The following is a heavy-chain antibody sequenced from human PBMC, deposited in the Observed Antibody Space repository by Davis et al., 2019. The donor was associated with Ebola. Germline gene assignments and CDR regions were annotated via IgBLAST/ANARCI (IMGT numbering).Heavy chain of an antibody. CDR1: GYTFTSYH. D-gene: IGHD5/OR15-5a*01. V-gene: IGHV1-46*01. J-gene: IGHJ6*02. Sequence: ASVKVSCKASGYTFTSYHMHWVRQAPGQGLEWMGIINPSGGSTSYAQEFQGRVTITRDTSANTAYMELSSLRSEDTAVYYCARVSNYYYGLDVWGQGTTVTVSS. CDR2: INPSGGST. CDR3: ARVSNYYYGLDV.